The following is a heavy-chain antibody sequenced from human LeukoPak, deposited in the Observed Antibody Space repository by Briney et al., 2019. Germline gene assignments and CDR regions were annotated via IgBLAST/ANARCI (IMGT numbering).Heavy chain of an antibody. Sequence: SETLSLTCAVYGGSFSGYYWSWIRQPPGKGLEWIGEINHSGSTNYNPSLKSRVTISVDTSKNQFSLKLSSVTAADTAVYYCAREGHYDILTGHPPYYFDYWGQGTLVTVSS. CDR2: INHSGST. J-gene: IGHJ4*02. V-gene: IGHV4-34*01. D-gene: IGHD3-9*01. CDR1: GGSFSGYY. CDR3: AREGHYDILTGHPPYYFDY.